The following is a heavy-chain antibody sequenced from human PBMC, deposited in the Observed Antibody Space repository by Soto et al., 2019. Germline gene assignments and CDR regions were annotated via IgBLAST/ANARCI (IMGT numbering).Heavy chain of an antibody. J-gene: IGHJ6*02. CDR1: GGSITNIATS. D-gene: IGHD2-8*01. CDR2: IYHSGST. Sequence: SETLSLTCAVSGGSITNIATSWTWLRQPPGKGLEWIGYIYHSGSTYYNPSLKSRVAISVDKSKNQFSLNLSSVTAADTAVYYCARDVGAYCTDFVCSESGGLDVWGHGTKVTVYS. CDR3: ARDVGAYCTDFVCSESGGLDV. V-gene: IGHV4-30-2*01.